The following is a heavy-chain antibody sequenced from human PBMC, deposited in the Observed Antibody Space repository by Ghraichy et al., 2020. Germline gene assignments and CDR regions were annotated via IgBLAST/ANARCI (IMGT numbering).Heavy chain of an antibody. D-gene: IGHD2-15*01. J-gene: IGHJ5*02. V-gene: IGHV3-21*01. CDR3: AREAVGYCSAGTCSWFDP. CDR2: VSSTSNYV. Sequence: GGSLRLSCAASGFTFSDFTINWVRQAPGKGLEWVSSVSSTSNYVLYGDSVKGRFTISRNNAKKSVYLQMNSLRVEDTAVYYCAREAVGYCSAGTCSWFDPWGQGTLVTVSA. CDR1: GFTFSDFT.